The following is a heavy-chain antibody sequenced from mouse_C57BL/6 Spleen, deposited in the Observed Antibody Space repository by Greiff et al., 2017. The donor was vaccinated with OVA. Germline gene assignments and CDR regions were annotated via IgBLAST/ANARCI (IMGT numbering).Heavy chain of an antibody. CDR3: TRVVATFYYFDY. J-gene: IGHJ2*01. CDR1: GFTFSDAW. Sequence: EVKVEESGGGLVQPGGSMKLSCAASGFTFSDAWMDWVRQSPEKGLEWVAEIRNKANNHATYYAESVKGRFTISRDESKSSVYLQMSSLRAEDTGMYYCTRVVATFYYFDYWGQGTTLTVSS. D-gene: IGHD1-1*01. V-gene: IGHV6-6*01. CDR2: IRNKANNHAT.